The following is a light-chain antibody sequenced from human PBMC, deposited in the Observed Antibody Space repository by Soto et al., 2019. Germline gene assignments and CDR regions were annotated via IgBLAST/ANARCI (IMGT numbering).Light chain of an antibody. J-gene: IGKJ1*01. CDR1: QSISTY. CDR3: QQAYSTPWT. CDR2: TAS. Sequence: DMQMTQSPSSLSASVGDRVTITGRASQSISTYLNWYQQKPGRAPKLLIYTASNLQSGVPSRFGGSGSGTDFTLTISSLQPEDFATYYCQQAYSTPWTFGPGTRVEI. V-gene: IGKV1-39*01.